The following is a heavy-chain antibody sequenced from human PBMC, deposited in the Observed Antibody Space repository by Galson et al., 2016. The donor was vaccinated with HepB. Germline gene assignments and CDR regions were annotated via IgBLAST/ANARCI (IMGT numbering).Heavy chain of an antibody. CDR3: ARQPYSSSSLYDK. CDR2: IYFTGRT. CDR1: GGSINIGGYF. D-gene: IGHD6-6*01. Sequence: SETLSLTCAVSGGSINIGGYFWAWIRQPPGQGPEWMGSIYFTGRTDHTSSLMSRVSISVDTYKNHLSLRLSSVTAADTAVYNCARQPYSSSSLYDKWGQGTLVTVSS. V-gene: IGHV4-39*01. J-gene: IGHJ4*02.